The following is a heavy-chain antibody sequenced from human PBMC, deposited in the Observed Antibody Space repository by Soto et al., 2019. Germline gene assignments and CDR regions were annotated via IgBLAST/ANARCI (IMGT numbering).Heavy chain of an antibody. CDR1: GGTFSSYA. CDR3: AKAAQTRFNWNDLGNWFDP. V-gene: IGHV1-69*13. D-gene: IGHD1-1*01. Sequence: SVKVSCKESGGTFSSYAIAWVRQAPGQGLEWMGGIIPIFGIPNYAQKFQGRVAITADESTNTAYMELSSLRSDDTAVYYCAKAAQTRFNWNDLGNWFDPWGQGTLVTVSA. J-gene: IGHJ5*02. CDR2: IIPIFGIP.